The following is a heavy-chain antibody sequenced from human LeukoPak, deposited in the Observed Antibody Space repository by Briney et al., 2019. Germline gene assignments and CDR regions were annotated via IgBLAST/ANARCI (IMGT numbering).Heavy chain of an antibody. J-gene: IGHJ4*02. Sequence: PSETLSLTCAVYGGSFSGYYWSWIRQPPGKGLEWIGEINHSGSTNYNPSLKSRVTISVDTSKNQFSLKLSSVTAEDTAVYYCARSRSGNLDYWGQGTLVTVSS. CDR2: INHSGST. V-gene: IGHV4-34*01. D-gene: IGHD6-19*01. CDR1: GGSFSGYY. CDR3: ARSRSGNLDY.